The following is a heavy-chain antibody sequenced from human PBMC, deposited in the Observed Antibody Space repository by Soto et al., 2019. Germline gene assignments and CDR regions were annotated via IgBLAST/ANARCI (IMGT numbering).Heavy chain of an antibody. CDR3: ARTVVAATLDSFDI. J-gene: IGHJ3*02. CDR1: GFTFSSYG. Sequence: GGSLRLSCAASGFTFSSYGMHWVRQAPGKGLEWVAVIWYDGSNKYYADSVKGRFTISRDNSKNTLYLQMNSLRAEDTAVYYCARTVVAATLDSFDIWGQGTMVTVS. D-gene: IGHD2-15*01. V-gene: IGHV3-33*01. CDR2: IWYDGSNK.